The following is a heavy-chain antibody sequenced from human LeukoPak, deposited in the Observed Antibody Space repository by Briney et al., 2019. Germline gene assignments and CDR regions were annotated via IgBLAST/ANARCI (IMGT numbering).Heavy chain of an antibody. J-gene: IGHJ4*02. CDR2: IYSGGST. Sequence: GGSLRLSCAASGFTVSSNYMSWVRQAPGKGLEWVSVIYSGGSTYYADSVRGRFTISRDNSKNTLYLQMNSLRAEDTAVYYCASHYYGSSEDYWGQGTLVTVSS. D-gene: IGHD3-10*01. V-gene: IGHV3-53*01. CDR3: ASHYYGSSEDY. CDR1: GFTVSSNY.